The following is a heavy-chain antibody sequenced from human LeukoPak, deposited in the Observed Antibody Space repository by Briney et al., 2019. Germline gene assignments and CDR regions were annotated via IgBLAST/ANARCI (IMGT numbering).Heavy chain of an antibody. V-gene: IGHV3-7*01. Sequence: GGSLRLSCAASGFTFSNYWMSWVRQTPGKGLEWVANINQDGSGEYYVDSVKGRFSIPRDNAKNSLFLQMNSLTAEDTAVYYCARAATAGTVDYWGQGTLVTVSS. J-gene: IGHJ4*02. CDR3: ARAATAGTVDY. D-gene: IGHD2-21*02. CDR2: INQDGSGE. CDR1: GFTFSNYW.